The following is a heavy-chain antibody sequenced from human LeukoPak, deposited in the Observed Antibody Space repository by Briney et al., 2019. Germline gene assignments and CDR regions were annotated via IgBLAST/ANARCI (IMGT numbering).Heavy chain of an antibody. J-gene: IGHJ6*03. D-gene: IGHD3-10*01. CDR1: GGSISSSSYY. CDR2: IYYSGST. Sequence: SETLSLTCTVSGGSISSSSYYWGWIRQPPGKGLEWIGSIYYSGSTYYNPSLKSRVTISVDTSKNQFTLKLSSVTAADTAVYYCARGRLLWFGELLSHYYYYYMDVWGKGTTVTVSS. CDR3: ARGRLLWFGELLSHYYYYYMDV. V-gene: IGHV4-39*06.